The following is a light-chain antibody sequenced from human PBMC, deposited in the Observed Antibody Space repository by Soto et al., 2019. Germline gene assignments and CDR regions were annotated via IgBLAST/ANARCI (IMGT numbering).Light chain of an antibody. J-gene: IGKJ5*01. CDR1: QSVRIN. V-gene: IGKV3-15*01. Sequence: EIVMTQSPATLSVSPGERATLSCRARQSVRINLAWYQQKPGRAPRLLIYGASTRATGIPARFSGSGSGTEFTLTISNLQSEDFAVYYCQQYNNWPPITFGQGTRLEIK. CDR3: QQYNNWPPIT. CDR2: GAS.